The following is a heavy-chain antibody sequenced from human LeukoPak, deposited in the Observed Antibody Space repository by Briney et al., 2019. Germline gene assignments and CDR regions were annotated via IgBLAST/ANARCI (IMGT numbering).Heavy chain of an antibody. V-gene: IGHV1-46*01. CDR3: ARDLISSSGWDFDY. CDR1: GYSFTSYC. CDR2: INPAGGST. Sequence: ASVKVSCKASGYSFTSYCIHWVRQTPGQGLEWLGIINPAGGSTSYAPRFQDRFTMTSDTSTNTVYMELSSLRSEDTAVYYCARDLISSSGWDFDYWGQGTLVSVSS. J-gene: IGHJ4*02. D-gene: IGHD6-19*01.